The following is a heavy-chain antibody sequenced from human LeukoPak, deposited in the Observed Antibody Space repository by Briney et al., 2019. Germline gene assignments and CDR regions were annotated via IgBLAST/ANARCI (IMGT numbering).Heavy chain of an antibody. CDR3: ARRRYYDSSGYLE. V-gene: IGHV4-39*01. J-gene: IGHJ1*01. Sequence: SETLSLTCTIFGDSVSRSDSYWDWIRQPPGKGLEWIGTVYYSGRTYYSPSLKSRVTLSVDMSNNQFSLTLSSVTAADTALYFCARRRYYDSSGYLEWGQGTLVTVSS. D-gene: IGHD3-22*01. CDR1: GDSVSRSDSY. CDR2: VYYSGRT.